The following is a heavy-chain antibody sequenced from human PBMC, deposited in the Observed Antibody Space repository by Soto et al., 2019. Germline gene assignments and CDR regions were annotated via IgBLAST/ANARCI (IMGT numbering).Heavy chain of an antibody. CDR2: IDPGDTYA. V-gene: IGHV5-10-1*01. CDR3: ARIYCTTTTCDSWFDH. Sequence: ESLKISCTGFGYTFTTFWISWVRQMPGKGLEWMGRIDPGDTYATYSPAFQGHVTISADKATSTAYLQWSSLKASDTAMYFCARIYCTTTTCDSWFDHWGQGTLVTVSS. CDR1: GYTFTTFW. D-gene: IGHD2-2*01. J-gene: IGHJ5*02.